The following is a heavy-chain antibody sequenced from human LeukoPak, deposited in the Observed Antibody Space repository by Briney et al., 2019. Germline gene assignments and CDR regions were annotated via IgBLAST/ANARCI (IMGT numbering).Heavy chain of an antibody. D-gene: IGHD5-24*01. V-gene: IGHV3-21*01. J-gene: IGHJ4*02. Sequence: GGSLRLSCAASGFTFSSYAINWVRQAPGKGLEWVASISSSSSYIYYADSVKGRFTISRDNAKNSLYLQMNSLRAEDTAVYYCAREGGYNRFDYWGQGTLVTVSS. CDR3: AREGGYNRFDY. CDR1: GFTFSSYA. CDR2: ISSSSSYI.